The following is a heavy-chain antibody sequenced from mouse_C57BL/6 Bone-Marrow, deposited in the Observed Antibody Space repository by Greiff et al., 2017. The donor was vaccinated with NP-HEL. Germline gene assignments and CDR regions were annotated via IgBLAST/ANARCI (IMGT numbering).Heavy chain of an antibody. D-gene: IGHD2-3*01. J-gene: IGHJ1*03. CDR3: ARDGYSWYFDV. Sequence: EVQLQQSGPELVKPGASVKISCKASGYSFTGYYMNWVKQSPEQSLEWIGEINPSTGGTTYNQKFKAKATLTVDKSSSTAYMQLKSLTSEDSAVYYCARDGYSWYFDVWGRGTTVTVSS. CDR1: GYSFTGYY. V-gene: IGHV1-42*01. CDR2: INPSTGGT.